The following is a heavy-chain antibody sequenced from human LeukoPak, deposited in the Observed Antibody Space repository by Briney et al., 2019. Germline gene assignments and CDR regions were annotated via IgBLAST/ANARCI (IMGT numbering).Heavy chain of an antibody. Sequence: SETLSLTCTVSGGSISSYYWSWIRQPPGKGLEWIGYIYYSGSTNYNPSLKSRVTISVDTSKNQFSLKLSSVTAADTAVYYCARGLGSGSYYFNYYYYYYMDVWGKGTTVTISS. J-gene: IGHJ6*03. CDR2: IYYSGST. CDR1: GGSISSYY. CDR3: ARGLGSGSYYFNYYYYYYMDV. D-gene: IGHD3-10*01. V-gene: IGHV4-59*01.